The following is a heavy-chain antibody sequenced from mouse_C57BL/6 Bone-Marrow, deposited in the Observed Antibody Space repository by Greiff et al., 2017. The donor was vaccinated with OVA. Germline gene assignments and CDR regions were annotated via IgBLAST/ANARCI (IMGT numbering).Heavy chain of an antibody. CDR3: ARHYSNPAWFAY. Sequence: VQLQQSGAELVRPGASVKLSCKASGYPFTDYYINWVKQRPGQGLEWIARIYPGSGNTYYNEKFKGKATLTAEKSSSTAYMQLSSLTSEDSAVYFCARHYSNPAWFAYWGQGTLVTVSA. J-gene: IGHJ3*01. CDR2: IYPGSGNT. CDR1: GYPFTDYY. D-gene: IGHD2-5*01. V-gene: IGHV1-76*01.